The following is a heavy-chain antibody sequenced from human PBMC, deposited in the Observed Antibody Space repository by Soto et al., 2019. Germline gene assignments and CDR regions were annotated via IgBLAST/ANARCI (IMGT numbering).Heavy chain of an antibody. J-gene: IGHJ3*02. Sequence: TLSLTCAVYGGSFSGYYWNWIRQPPGKGLEWIGEINHSGSINYNPSLKSRVTISVDTSKNQFSLKLSSVTAADTAVYYCARRMITFGGVIPWVLLDIWGQGTMVTVSS. CDR3: ARRMITFGGVIPWVLLDI. CDR2: INHSGSI. D-gene: IGHD3-16*02. CDR1: GGSFSGYY. V-gene: IGHV4-34*09.